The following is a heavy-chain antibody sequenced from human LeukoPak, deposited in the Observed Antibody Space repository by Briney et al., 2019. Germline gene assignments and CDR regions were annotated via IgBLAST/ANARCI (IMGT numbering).Heavy chain of an antibody. J-gene: IGHJ4*02. Sequence: GGSLRLSCAASGFTFSSHWMHWVRQDPGKGLMWVSRINSDGSSTRYADSVKGRFTISRDNAKNTLYLQMNSLGAEDTAVYYCGRELDWLPTLDYWGQGTLVTVSS. CDR3: GRELDWLPTLDY. D-gene: IGHD3-9*01. CDR2: INSDGSST. V-gene: IGHV3-74*01. CDR1: GFTFSSHW.